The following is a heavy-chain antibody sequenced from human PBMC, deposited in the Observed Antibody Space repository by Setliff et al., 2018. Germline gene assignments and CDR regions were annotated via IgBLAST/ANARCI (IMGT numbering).Heavy chain of an antibody. J-gene: IGHJ6*03. Sequence: SETLSLTCTVSGGSISSGNYYWSWIRQPAGKGLEWIGHIQTSGTTNYNPSLKSRVTISVDTSKNQFSLKLSAVTAADTAVYYCGRYDYYYYYMDVWGKGTTVTVSS. CDR1: GGSISSGNYY. CDR3: GRYDYYYYYMDV. CDR2: IQTSGTT. V-gene: IGHV4-61*09. D-gene: IGHD1-1*01.